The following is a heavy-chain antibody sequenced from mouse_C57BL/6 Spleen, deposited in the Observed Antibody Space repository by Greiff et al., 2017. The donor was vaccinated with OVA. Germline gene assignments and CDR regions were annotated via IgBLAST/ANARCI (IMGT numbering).Heavy chain of an antibody. CDR3: ARDDYDEWYFDV. CDR2: ISYDGSN. CDR1: GYSITSGYY. V-gene: IGHV3-6*01. D-gene: IGHD2-4*01. J-gene: IGHJ1*03. Sequence: EVQVVESGPGLVKPSQSLSLTCSVTGYSITSGYYWNWIRQFPGNKLEWMGYISYDGSNNYNPSLKNRISITRDTSKNQFFLKLNSVTTEDTATYYCARDDYDEWYFDVWGTGTTVTVSS.